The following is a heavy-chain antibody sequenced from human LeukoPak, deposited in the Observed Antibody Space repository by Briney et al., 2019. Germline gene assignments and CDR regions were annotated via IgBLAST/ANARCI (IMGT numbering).Heavy chain of an antibody. J-gene: IGHJ4*02. CDR1: GGTFSSYA. CDR2: IIPIFGTA. D-gene: IGHD1-26*01. V-gene: IGHV1-69*05. CDR3: ARGMGATRVFDY. Sequence: ASVKVSCKASGGTFSSYAVSWVRQAPGQGLEWMGRIIPIFGTANYAQKFQGRVTITTDESTSTAYMDLSSLRSEDTAVYYCARGMGATRVFDYWGQGTLVTVSS.